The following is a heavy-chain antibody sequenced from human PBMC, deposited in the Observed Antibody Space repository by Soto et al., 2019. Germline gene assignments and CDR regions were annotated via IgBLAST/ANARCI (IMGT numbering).Heavy chain of an antibody. CDR1: GYTFTGYY. D-gene: IGHD3-22*01. J-gene: IGHJ5*02. Sequence: ASVKVSCKASGYTFTGYYMHWVRQAPGQGLEWMGWINPNSGGTNYAQKFQGRVTMTRDTSISTAYMELSRLRSDDTAVYYCARAQYYYDSSGPTSSWGQGTLVTVSS. V-gene: IGHV1-2*02. CDR3: ARAQYYYDSSGPTSS. CDR2: INPNSGGT.